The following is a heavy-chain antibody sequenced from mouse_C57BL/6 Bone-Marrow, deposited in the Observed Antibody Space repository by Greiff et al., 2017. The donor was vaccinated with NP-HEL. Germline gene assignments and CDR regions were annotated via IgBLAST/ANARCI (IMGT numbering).Heavy chain of an antibody. CDR1: GFTFNTYA. D-gene: IGHD6-1*01. V-gene: IGHV10-3*01. CDR3: ASAWFAY. Sequence: EVKLVESGGGLVQPKGSLKLSCAASGFTFNTYAMNWVRQAPGKGLEWVARIRSKGSNYATSYADSVKDRFTISRDESQSMLYLQMNNLKTEDTAMYCWASAWFAYWGQGTLVTVSA. J-gene: IGHJ3*01. CDR2: IRSKGSNYAT.